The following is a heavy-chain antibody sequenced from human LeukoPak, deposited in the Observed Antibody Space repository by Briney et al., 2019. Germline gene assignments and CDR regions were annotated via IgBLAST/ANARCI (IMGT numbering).Heavy chain of an antibody. V-gene: IGHV3-48*04. CDR1: GFTFSSYS. D-gene: IGHD2-15*01. J-gene: IGHJ6*02. CDR3: ARDWSGGSWGYYYGMDV. Sequence: GGSLRLSCAASGFTFSSYSMNWVRQAPGKGLEWVSYISSSSSTIYYADSVKGRFTISRDNAKNSLYLQMNSLRAEDTAVYYCARDWSGGSWGYYYGMDVWGQGTTVTVSS. CDR2: ISSSSSTI.